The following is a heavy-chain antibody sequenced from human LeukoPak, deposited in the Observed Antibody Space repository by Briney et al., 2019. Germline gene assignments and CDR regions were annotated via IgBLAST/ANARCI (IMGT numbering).Heavy chain of an antibody. J-gene: IGHJ6*03. CDR2: IYYSGST. CDR3: ARQSTRYYYMDV. V-gene: IGHV4-39*01. Sequence: SETLSLTCTVSGGSISSSSYYWGWIRQPPGKGLEWIGSIYYSGSTYYNPSLKSRVTISVDTSKNQFSLKLSSVTAADTAVNYCARQSTRYYYMDVWGKGTTVTVSS. CDR1: GGSISSSSYY.